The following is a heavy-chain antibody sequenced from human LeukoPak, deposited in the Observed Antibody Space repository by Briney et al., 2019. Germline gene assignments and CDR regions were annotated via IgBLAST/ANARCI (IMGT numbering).Heavy chain of an antibody. D-gene: IGHD2-2*01. CDR3: ARVRSGIPAVAYNRVDP. CDR2: FIPIFGKT. CDR1: GGTFNSNA. J-gene: IGHJ5*02. Sequence: ASVRVSCKASGGTFNSNAFHWVRQPPGQGLEWMGGFIPIFGKTKYAQNFQGRVTITADESTSTVYMELTSLRSEDTAFYYCARVRSGIPAVAYNRVDPWGQGTLVTVSS. V-gene: IGHV1-69*13.